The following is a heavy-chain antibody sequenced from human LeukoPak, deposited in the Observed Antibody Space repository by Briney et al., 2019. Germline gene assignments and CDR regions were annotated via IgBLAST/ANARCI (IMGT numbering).Heavy chain of an antibody. CDR2: ISSTSDII. D-gene: IGHD6-19*01. J-gene: IGHJ4*02. Sequence: GGSLRLSCAASGFSLSHYCMNWFRQAPGKGLEWISFISSTSDIIYYADSVKGRFTASRDNARNTLYLQMHSLRAEDTSVYYCARDKASSGWYYFEYWGQGALVTVSS. CDR1: GFSLSHYC. V-gene: IGHV3-48*01. CDR3: ARDKASSGWYYFEY.